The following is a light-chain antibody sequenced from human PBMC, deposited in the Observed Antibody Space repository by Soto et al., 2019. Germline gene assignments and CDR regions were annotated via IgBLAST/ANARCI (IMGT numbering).Light chain of an antibody. J-gene: IGLJ1*01. V-gene: IGLV2-14*01. CDR2: DVT. Sequence: QPALTQPASVSGSPGQSITISCTETSSDVGGYNYVSWYQQHPVKAPKLMIYDVTNRPSGVSDRFSGSKSGNTASLTISGLQAEDEADYYCSSYTSSSTPYVFGTGTKVTVL. CDR1: SSDVGGYNY. CDR3: SSYTSSSTPYV.